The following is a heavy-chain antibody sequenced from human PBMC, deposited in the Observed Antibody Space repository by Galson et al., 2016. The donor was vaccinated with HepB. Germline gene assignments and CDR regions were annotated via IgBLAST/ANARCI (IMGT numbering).Heavy chain of an antibody. V-gene: IGHV3-21*01. Sequence: SLRLSCAASGFTFSTYIMNWVRQAPGKGLEWVSSINSRSDYIYYADSVKGRFTISRDNAKNLLYLQMNSLRAEDTAVYYCVRLYNYIWGSYPSPPAAFDMWGQGTVVTVSS. D-gene: IGHD3-16*01. CDR3: VRLYNYIWGSYPSPPAAFDM. CDR2: INSRSDYI. CDR1: GFTFSTYI. J-gene: IGHJ3*02.